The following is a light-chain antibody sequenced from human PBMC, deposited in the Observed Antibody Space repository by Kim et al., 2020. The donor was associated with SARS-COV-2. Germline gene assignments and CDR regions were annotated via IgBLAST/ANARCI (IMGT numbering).Light chain of an antibody. J-gene: IGKJ5*01. V-gene: IGKV3-20*01. CDR1: QSVSSSY. Sequence: EIVLTQSPGTLSLSPGERATLSCRASQSVSSSYFAWYQQKPGPAPSLLIYGASSRATGIPDRFSGSGSGTVFIITFSSQEPEDFAVYSWQQYGSSPITFGQGTRLEIK. CDR3: QQYGSSPIT. CDR2: GAS.